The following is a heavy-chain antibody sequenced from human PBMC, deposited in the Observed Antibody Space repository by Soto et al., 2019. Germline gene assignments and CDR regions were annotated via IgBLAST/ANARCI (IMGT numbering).Heavy chain of an antibody. Sequence: EVQLVESGGGLVMPGGSLRLSCAASGFTFSAYHMNWVRQAPGKGLEWVSSINPTSSHIYYADSERGRFTISRDDSKNSVSLQMYSLRTEDAALYYCARGYCGGGGCYLRRDAFDVWGQGTMVTVSS. D-gene: IGHD2-15*01. J-gene: IGHJ3*01. CDR3: ARGYCGGGGCYLRRDAFDV. CDR1: GFTFSAYH. CDR2: INPTSSHI. V-gene: IGHV3-21*01.